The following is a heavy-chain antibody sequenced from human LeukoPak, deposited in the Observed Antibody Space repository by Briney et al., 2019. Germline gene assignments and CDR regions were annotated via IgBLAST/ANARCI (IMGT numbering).Heavy chain of an antibody. CDR1: SDSFSRRTSY. D-gene: IGHD5-12*01. V-gene: IGHV4-39*07. Sequence: SETLSLTCTASSDSFSRRTSYWGWLRQPPGKGLEWIGSISYSGSTYYNPSLKSRVTISVDTSKNQFSLKLSSVTAADTAVYYCAREKYSGYAGNYYYYYYMDVWGKGTTVTVSS. J-gene: IGHJ6*03. CDR2: ISYSGST. CDR3: AREKYSGYAGNYYYYYYMDV.